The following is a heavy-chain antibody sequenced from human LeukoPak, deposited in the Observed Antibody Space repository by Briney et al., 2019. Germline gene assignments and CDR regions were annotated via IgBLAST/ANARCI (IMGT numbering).Heavy chain of an antibody. J-gene: IGHJ5*02. CDR1: GFTFSSYW. CDR3: ARDFSSYYYDSSGSNWFDP. V-gene: IGHV3-7*01. Sequence: GGSLRLSCAASGFTFSSYWMSWVRQAPGKGLEWVANIKQDGSEKYYVDSVKGRFTISRDNAKNSLYLQMNSLRAEDTAVYYCARDFSSYYYDSSGSNWFDPWGQGTLVTVSS. CDR2: IKQDGSEK. D-gene: IGHD3-22*01.